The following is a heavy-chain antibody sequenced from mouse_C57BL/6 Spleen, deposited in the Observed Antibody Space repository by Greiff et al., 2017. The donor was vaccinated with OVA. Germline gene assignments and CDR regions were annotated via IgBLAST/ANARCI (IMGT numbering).Heavy chain of an antibody. CDR1: GYTFTSYW. CDR2: IYPGSGRT. Sequence: QVQLQQPGAELVKPGASVKMSCKASGYTFTSYWITWVKQRPGQGLEWIGDIYPGSGRTNYNEKFKSKATLTVDTSSSTAYMQLSSLTSEDSAVYYCARDYGSSPWFAYWGQGTLVTVSA. D-gene: IGHD1-1*01. CDR3: ARDYGSSPWFAY. V-gene: IGHV1-55*01. J-gene: IGHJ3*01.